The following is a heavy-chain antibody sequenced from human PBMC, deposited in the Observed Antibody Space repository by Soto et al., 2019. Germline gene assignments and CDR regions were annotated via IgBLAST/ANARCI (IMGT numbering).Heavy chain of an antibody. V-gene: IGHV1-18*01. J-gene: IGHJ3*02. D-gene: IGHD3-3*01. CDR1: GYTFMNYG. Sequence: QAQLVQSGAEVRKPGASVNVSCRTSGYTFMNYGVSWVRQAPGQGLVWMGWINTYNGQTNVAQNFQGRVTLSSDASARTVYVELMSRRSDDTAMYFWGGDVIWSATLIWGVVARSFDIWGQGTPVTVSS. CDR2: INTYNGQT. CDR3: GGDVIWSATLIWGVVARSFDI.